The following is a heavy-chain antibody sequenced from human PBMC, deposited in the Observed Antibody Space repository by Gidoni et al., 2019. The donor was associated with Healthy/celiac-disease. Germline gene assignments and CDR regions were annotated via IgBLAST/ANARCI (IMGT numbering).Heavy chain of an antibody. CDR2: IYYSGST. Sequence: QLQLQESGPGLVKPSETLSLTCTVSGGSISSSSYYWGWIRQPPGKGLEWIGSIYYSGSTYYNPSLKSRVTISVDTSKNQFSLKLSSVTAADTAVYYCARAIAVARNDAFDIWGQGTMVTVSS. D-gene: IGHD6-19*01. J-gene: IGHJ3*02. CDR1: GGSISSSSYY. CDR3: ARAIAVARNDAFDI. V-gene: IGHV4-39*01.